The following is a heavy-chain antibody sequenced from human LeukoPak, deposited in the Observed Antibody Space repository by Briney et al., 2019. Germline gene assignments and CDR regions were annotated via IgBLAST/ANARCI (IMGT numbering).Heavy chain of an antibody. J-gene: IGHJ4*02. V-gene: IGHV3-23*01. CDR2: ISGSGGST. D-gene: IGHD2-15*01. Sequence: PGGSLRLSCVASGLTVSNNYMNWVRQAPGKGLEWVSAISGSGGSTYYADSVKGRFTISRDNSKNTLYLQMNSLRAEDTAVYYCAKDLTVVVAAPIDYWGQGTLVTVSS. CDR3: AKDLTVVVAAPIDY. CDR1: GLTVSNNY.